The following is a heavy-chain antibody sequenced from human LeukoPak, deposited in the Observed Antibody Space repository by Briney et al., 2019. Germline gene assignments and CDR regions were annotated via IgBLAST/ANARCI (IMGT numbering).Heavy chain of an antibody. CDR3: ARGPEPTYSSGWYRIDY. CDR2: INPSGGST. Sequence: ASVKVSCKASGYTFTSYYMHWVRQAPGQGLEWMGIINPSGGSTSYAQKFQGRVTMTRDMSTSTVYMELSSLRSEDTAVYYCARGPEPTYSSGWYRIDYWGQGTLVTVSS. D-gene: IGHD6-19*01. CDR1: GYTFTSYY. J-gene: IGHJ4*02. V-gene: IGHV1-46*01.